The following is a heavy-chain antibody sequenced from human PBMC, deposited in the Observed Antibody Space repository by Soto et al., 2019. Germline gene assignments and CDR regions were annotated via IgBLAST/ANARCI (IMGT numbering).Heavy chain of an antibody. Sequence: ALILSCATSGFTFYHYAMHWVRQAPGKGLEWVSGISWNSSTIAYADSVKGRFTISRDNAKNSLYLQMNSLRAEDTAFYYCAKDTGPNWGQGTLVTVSS. CDR2: ISWNSSTI. J-gene: IGHJ4*02. CDR3: AKDTGPN. CDR1: GFTFYHYA. V-gene: IGHV3-9*01.